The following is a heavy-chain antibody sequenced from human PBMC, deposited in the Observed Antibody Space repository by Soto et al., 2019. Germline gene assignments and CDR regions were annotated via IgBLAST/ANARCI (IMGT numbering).Heavy chain of an antibody. CDR1: GFTFSSYG. CDR3: ARDRGHHYYDISGHDY. V-gene: IGHV3-33*01. J-gene: IGHJ4*02. Sequence: QVQLVESGGGVVQPGRSLRLSCAASGFTFSSYGMHWVRQAPGKGLEWVAVIWYDGSNKYYADSVKGRFTISRDNSKNTLYLQMNSLRAEDTAVYYCARDRGHHYYDISGHDYWGQGTLVTVSS. D-gene: IGHD3-22*01. CDR2: IWYDGSNK.